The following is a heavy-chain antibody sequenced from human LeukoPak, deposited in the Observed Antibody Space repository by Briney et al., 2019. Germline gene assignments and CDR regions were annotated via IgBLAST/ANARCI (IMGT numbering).Heavy chain of an antibody. D-gene: IGHD3-10*01. V-gene: IGHV3-11*01. CDR2: ISSSGSTI. J-gene: IGHJ3*02. CDR1: GFTFSDYY. Sequence: GGSLRLSCAASGFTFSDYYMSWIRQAPGKGLEGVSYISSSGSTIYYADSVKGRFTISRDNAKNSLYLQMNSLRAEDTAVYYCARDSYYSRRSGTDAFDIWGQGTMVTVSS. CDR3: ARDSYYSRRSGTDAFDI.